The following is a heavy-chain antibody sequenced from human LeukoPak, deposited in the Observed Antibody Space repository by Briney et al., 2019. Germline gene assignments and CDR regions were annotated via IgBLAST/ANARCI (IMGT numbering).Heavy chain of an antibody. CDR3: VRDRGAVAGIDY. D-gene: IGHD6-19*01. J-gene: IGHJ4*02. V-gene: IGHV3-66*01. Sequence: SGGSLRLSCAASGFTFSNYAMSWVRQAPGKGLEWVSGVYSGGSTYYADSVKGRFTISRDNSKNTLYFQMNSLRAEDTDVYYCVRDRGAVAGIDYWGQGTLVSVSS. CDR2: VYSGGST. CDR1: GFTFSNYA.